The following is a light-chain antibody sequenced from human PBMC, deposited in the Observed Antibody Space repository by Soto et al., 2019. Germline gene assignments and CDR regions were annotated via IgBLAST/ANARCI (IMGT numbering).Light chain of an antibody. Sequence: EIVMTQSPATLSVSPGKRATLSCRASQSVSSNLAWYHQKPGQAPRLPIYGASTRATGIPARFRGSGSGTEFTLSISSLQSEDFAVYYCHQYNNWPPLTFGGGTKVDIK. J-gene: IGKJ4*01. CDR1: QSVSSN. CDR3: HQYNNWPPLT. CDR2: GAS. V-gene: IGKV3-15*01.